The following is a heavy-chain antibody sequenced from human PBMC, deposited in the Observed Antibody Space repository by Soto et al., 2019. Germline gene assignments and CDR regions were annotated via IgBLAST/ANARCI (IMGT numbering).Heavy chain of an antibody. Sequence: VQLVQSGAEVKKPGSSVKVSCKASGGTFSGYAISWVRQAPGQGLEWMGGIIPIFGTANYAQKFQGRVTITADESTSTAYMELSSLRSEDTAVYYCARQGYYDSSGYYPDFDYWGQGTLVTVSS. CDR1: GGTFSGYA. D-gene: IGHD3-22*01. J-gene: IGHJ4*02. V-gene: IGHV1-69*12. CDR3: ARQGYYDSSGYYPDFDY. CDR2: IIPIFGTA.